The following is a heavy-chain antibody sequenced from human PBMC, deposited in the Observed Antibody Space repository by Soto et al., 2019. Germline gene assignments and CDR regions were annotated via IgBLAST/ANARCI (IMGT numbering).Heavy chain of an antibody. CDR2: INAGNDNT. J-gene: IGHJ6*02. CDR3: ARVGHYYYGMDV. D-gene: IGHD3-3*01. V-gene: IGHV1-3*01. Sequence: QVQLVQSGAEVKKPGASVKVSCKASGYTFTTYVMHWVRQAPGQRLEWMGWINAGNDNTKCSQKFQGRVTITRDTSASTVYMELSSLSSEDTAVYYCARVGHYYYGMDVWGQGTTVTVSS. CDR1: GYTFTTYV.